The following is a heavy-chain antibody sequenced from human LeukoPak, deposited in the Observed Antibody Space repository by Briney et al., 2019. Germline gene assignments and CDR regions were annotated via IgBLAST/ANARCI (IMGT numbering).Heavy chain of an antibody. Sequence: GGSLRLSCAASGFTFDDYAMHWVRQAPGKGLEWVSGISWNSGSVGYANSVKGRFTISRDNAKNSLYLQMNSLRAEDTALYYCAKDIFGWFDYWGQGTLVTVSS. J-gene: IGHJ4*02. CDR3: AKDIFGWFDY. CDR1: GFTFDDYA. D-gene: IGHD6-19*01. CDR2: ISWNSGSV. V-gene: IGHV3-9*01.